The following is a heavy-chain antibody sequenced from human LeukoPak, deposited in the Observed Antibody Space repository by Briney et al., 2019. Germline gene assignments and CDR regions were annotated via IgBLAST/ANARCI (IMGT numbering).Heavy chain of an antibody. Sequence: ASVKVSCKASGYTFTGYYMHWVRQAPGQGLEWMGGIIPIFGTANYAQKFQGRVTITADESTSTACMELSSLRSEDTAVYYCARGYYDSSGYYLWGQGTLVTVSS. CDR2: IIPIFGTA. CDR1: GYTFTGYY. V-gene: IGHV1-69*13. D-gene: IGHD3-22*01. CDR3: ARGYYDSSGYYL. J-gene: IGHJ5*02.